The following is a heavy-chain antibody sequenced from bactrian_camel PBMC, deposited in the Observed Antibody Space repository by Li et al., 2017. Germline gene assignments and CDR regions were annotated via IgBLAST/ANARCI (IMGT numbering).Heavy chain of an antibody. D-gene: IGHD2*01. J-gene: IGHJ4*01. CDR2: IDSDGTT. CDR1: RYTYSTYC. V-gene: IGHV3S53*01. CDR3: AAEYAIVTRPLEVKWYSN. Sequence: QVQLVESGGGSVQAGGSLRLSCDASRYTYSTYCMGWSRQAPGKEREGVAAIDSDGTTHYADSVEGLFTISKDSAKDTLYLQMNSLKPEDTAMYYCAAEYAIVTRPLEVKWYSNWGQGTQVTVS.